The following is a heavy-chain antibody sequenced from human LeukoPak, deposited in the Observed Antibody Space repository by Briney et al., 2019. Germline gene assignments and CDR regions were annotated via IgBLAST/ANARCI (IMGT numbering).Heavy chain of an antibody. CDR3: ARGGYSYGNAFDI. CDR1: GGSISSGDYY. Sequence: SQTLSLTCTVSGGSISSGDYYWGWIRQHPGKGLEWIGYIYYSGSTYYNPSLKSRVTISVDTSKNQFSLKLSSVTAADTAVYYGARGGYSYGNAFDIWGQGTMVTVSS. J-gene: IGHJ3*02. D-gene: IGHD5-18*01. V-gene: IGHV4-31*03. CDR2: IYYSGST.